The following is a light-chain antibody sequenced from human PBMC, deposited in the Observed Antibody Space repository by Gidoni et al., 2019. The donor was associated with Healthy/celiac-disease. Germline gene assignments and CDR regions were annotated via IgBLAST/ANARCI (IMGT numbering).Light chain of an antibody. CDR3: QQYGSAPLT. CDR2: GAS. J-gene: IGKJ4*01. Sequence: EIVLPQSPGTLSLSPWERATLSCRASQRVSSSYLAWYQQKPGQAPRPLIYGASSRATGIPDRFSGSVSGADFTLTISRLEPEDFAVYYCQQYGSAPLTFGGWTKVEIK. V-gene: IGKV3-20*01. CDR1: QRVSSSY.